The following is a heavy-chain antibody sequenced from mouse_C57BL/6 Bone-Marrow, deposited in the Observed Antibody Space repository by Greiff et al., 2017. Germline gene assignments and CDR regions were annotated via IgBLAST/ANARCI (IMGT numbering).Heavy chain of an antibody. CDR2: ISSGSSTN. D-gene: IGHD1-1*01. J-gene: IGHJ4*01. CDR1: GFTFSDYG. V-gene: IGHV5-17*01. Sequence: EVKLMASGGGLVKPGGSLKLSCAASGFTFSDYGMHWVRQAPEKGLEWVAYISSGSSTNYYADTVKGRFTISRDNAKTTLFLQMTSLRSEDTAMYYCARTSVVGDAMDYWGQGTSVTVSS. CDR3: ARTSVVGDAMDY.